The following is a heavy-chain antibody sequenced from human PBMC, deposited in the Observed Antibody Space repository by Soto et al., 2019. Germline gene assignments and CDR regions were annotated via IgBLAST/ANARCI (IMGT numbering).Heavy chain of an antibody. D-gene: IGHD6-19*01. CDR2: ISGSGGST. J-gene: IGHJ4*02. CDR3: AKGREYLAVAGTGNLFDY. Sequence: GGSLRLSCAASGFTFSSCAMSWVRQAPGKGLEWVSAISGSGGSTYYADSVKGRFTISRDNSKNTLYLQMNSLRAEDTAVYYCAKGREYLAVAGTGNLFDYWGQGTLVTVSS. CDR1: GFTFSSCA. V-gene: IGHV3-23*01.